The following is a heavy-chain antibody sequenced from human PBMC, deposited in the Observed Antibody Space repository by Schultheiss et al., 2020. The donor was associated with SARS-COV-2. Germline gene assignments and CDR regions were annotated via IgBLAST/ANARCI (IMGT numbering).Heavy chain of an antibody. D-gene: IGHD1-26*01. V-gene: IGHV3-23*01. CDR1: GFTFDDYA. CDR3: ARDGGGSYDAFDI. Sequence: GGSLRLSCAASGFTFDDYAMHWVRQAPGKGLEWVSGISGSGGSTYYADSVKGRFTISRDNSKNTLYLQMSSLRAEDTAVYYCARDGGGSYDAFDIWGQGTMVTVSS. J-gene: IGHJ3*02. CDR2: ISGSGGST.